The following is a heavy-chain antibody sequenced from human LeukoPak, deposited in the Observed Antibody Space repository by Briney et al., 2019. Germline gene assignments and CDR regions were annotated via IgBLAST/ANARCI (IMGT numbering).Heavy chain of an antibody. CDR1: GFTFSSYS. J-gene: IGHJ3*02. V-gene: IGHV3-21*01. CDR3: ARDSPYGHDAFDI. Sequence: GGSLRLSCAASGFTFSSYSMNWVRQAPGKGLEWVSSISSSSSYIYYADSVKGRFTISRDNAKNSLYLQMNSLRAEDTAVYYCARDSPYGHDAFDIWGQGTMVTVSS. D-gene: IGHD2-21*01. CDR2: ISSSSSYI.